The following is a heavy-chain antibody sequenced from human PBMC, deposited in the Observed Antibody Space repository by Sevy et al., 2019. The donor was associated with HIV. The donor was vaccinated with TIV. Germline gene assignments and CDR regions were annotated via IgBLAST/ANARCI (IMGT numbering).Heavy chain of an antibody. CDR2: INHSGST. D-gene: IGHD2-2*01. V-gene: IGHV4-34*01. CDR1: GGSFSGYY. CDR3: ARAPPVVVIPGAPSWFDP. J-gene: IGHJ5*02. Sequence: SETLSLTCAVYGGSFSGYYWNWIRQSPGKGLEWIGEINHSGSTHYNPSLKSRVTISVDTSKNQFSLRLNSVTAADTAVYYCARAPPVVVIPGAPSWFDPWGQGTLVTVSS.